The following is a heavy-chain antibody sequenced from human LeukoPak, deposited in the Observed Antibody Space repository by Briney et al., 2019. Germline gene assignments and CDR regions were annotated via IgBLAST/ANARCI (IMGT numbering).Heavy chain of an antibody. Sequence: GGSLRLSCAASGCTFSSYEMNWVRQAPGKGLEWVSYISGSGSTKYYADSVKGRFSISRDNAKNSLFLQMNSLRAEDTAVYYCAREGNSYGDNFFDYWGQGTLVTVSS. CDR1: GCTFSSYE. V-gene: IGHV3-48*03. J-gene: IGHJ4*02. CDR3: AREGNSYGDNFFDY. D-gene: IGHD5-18*01. CDR2: ISGSGSTK.